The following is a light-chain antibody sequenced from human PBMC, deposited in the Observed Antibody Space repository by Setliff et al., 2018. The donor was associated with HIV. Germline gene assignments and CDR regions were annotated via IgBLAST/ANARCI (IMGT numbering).Light chain of an antibody. Sequence: LTQPPSASGSPGQSVTISCTGTSSDVGGYNYVSWYQQHPGKAPKLVIYEVSKRPSGVPDRFSGSKSGNTASLTVSGLQAEDEADYYCSSYAGSNNWGVFGGGTKVTVL. CDR1: SSDVGGYNY. V-gene: IGLV2-8*01. CDR3: SSYAGSNNWGV. CDR2: EVS. J-gene: IGLJ2*01.